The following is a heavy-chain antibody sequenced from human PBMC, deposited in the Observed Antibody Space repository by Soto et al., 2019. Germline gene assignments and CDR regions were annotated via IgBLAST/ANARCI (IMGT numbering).Heavy chain of an antibody. J-gene: IGHJ3*02. CDR2: IIPILGIA. V-gene: IGHV1-69*02. Sequence: GASVKVSCKASGGTFSSYTISWVRQAPGQGLEWMGRIIPILGIANSAQKFQGRVTITADKSTSTAYMELSSLRSEDTAVYYCASWRAPWEDDAFHIWGQGTMVTVSS. CDR1: GGTFSSYT. D-gene: IGHD1-1*01. CDR3: ASWRAPWEDDAFHI.